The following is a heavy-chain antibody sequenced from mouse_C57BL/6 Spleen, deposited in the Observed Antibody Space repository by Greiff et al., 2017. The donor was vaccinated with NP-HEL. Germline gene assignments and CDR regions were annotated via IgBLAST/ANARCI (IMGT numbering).Heavy chain of an antibody. CDR1: GYTFTSYW. V-gene: IGHV1-74*01. CDR2: IHPSDSDT. J-gene: IGHJ4*01. Sequence: QVQLQQPGAELVKPGASVKVSCKASGYTFTSYWMHWVKQRPGQGLEWIGRIHPSDSDTNYNQKFKGKATLTVDKSYSTAYMQLSSLTSEDSAVYYCAPQLSYYAMDYWGQGTSVTVSS. D-gene: IGHD3-1*01. CDR3: APQLSYYAMDY.